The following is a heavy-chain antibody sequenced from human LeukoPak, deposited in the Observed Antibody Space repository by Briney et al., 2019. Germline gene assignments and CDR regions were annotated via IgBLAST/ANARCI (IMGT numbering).Heavy chain of an antibody. D-gene: IGHD2-8*02. CDR3: AKDGSWSCTD. J-gene: IGHJ4*02. CDR2: IAHHGNNK. CDR1: RFTFSSYA. Sequence: GGSLRLSCAAYRFTFSSYAMNWVRQGPGKGLEWVAYIAHHGNNKYYADSVKGRFTISRDNSKGSLYLQMNSLRADDTAVYYCAKDGSWSCTDWGQGTLVRVSS. V-gene: IGHV3-30*02.